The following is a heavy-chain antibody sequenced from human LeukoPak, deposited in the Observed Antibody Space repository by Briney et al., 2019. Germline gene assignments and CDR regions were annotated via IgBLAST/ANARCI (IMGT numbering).Heavy chain of an antibody. CDR2: IYYSGNT. J-gene: IGHJ4*02. CDR1: GVSISSSNSY. CDR3: ARQTGSGLFILP. V-gene: IGHV4-39*01. D-gene: IGHD3/OR15-3a*01. Sequence: SETLSLTCTVSGVSISSSNSYWGWIRQPPGKGLEWIGSIYYSGNTYYNASLKSQVSISIDTSKNQFSLRLTSVTAADTAVYYCARQTGSGLFILPGGQGTLATVSS.